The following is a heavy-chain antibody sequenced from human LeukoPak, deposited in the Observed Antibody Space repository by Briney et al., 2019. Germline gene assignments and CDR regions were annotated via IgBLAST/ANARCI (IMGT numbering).Heavy chain of an antibody. J-gene: IGHJ4*02. CDR2: IIPIFGTA. Sequence: SVKVSCKASGGTFSSYAISWVRQAPGQGLEWMGGIIPIFGTANYAQNFQGRVTMTTDTSTSTAYMELRSLRSDDTAVYYCTREDCSGGSCYPGVYWGQGTLVTVSS. D-gene: IGHD2-15*01. V-gene: IGHV1-69*05. CDR1: GGTFSSYA. CDR3: TREDCSGGSCYPGVY.